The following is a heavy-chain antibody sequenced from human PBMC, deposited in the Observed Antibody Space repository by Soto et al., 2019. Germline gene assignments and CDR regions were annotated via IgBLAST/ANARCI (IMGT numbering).Heavy chain of an antibody. V-gene: IGHV6-1*01. CDR3: AGGSGSLSY. D-gene: IGHD3-10*01. CDR1: GDSVSNNNAA. J-gene: IGHJ4*02. Sequence: TLSLTCAISGDSVSNNNAAWNWIRQSPSRGLEWLGRTYYRSKWYNEYAVSVKSRISINPDASKNQFSLQLNSVTPEDTAVYYCAGGSGSLSYWGQGTLVTVSS. CDR2: TYYRSKWYN.